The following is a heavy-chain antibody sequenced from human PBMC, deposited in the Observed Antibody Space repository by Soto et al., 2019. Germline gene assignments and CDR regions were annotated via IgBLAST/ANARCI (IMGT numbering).Heavy chain of an antibody. V-gene: IGHV3-7*01. CDR2: IKQDGSEK. J-gene: IGHJ4*02. D-gene: IGHD5-18*01. CDR3: ARDQNFYSYGFDY. Sequence: GGSLRLSCAASGFTFSSYWMSWVRQAPGKGLEWVANIKQDGSEKYYVDSVKGRFTISRDNAKNSLYLQMNSLRAEDTAVYYCARDQNFYSYGFDYWGQGTLVTVSS. CDR1: GFTFSSYW.